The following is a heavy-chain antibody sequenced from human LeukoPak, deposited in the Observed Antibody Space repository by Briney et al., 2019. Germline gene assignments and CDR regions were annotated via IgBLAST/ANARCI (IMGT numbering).Heavy chain of an antibody. J-gene: IGHJ4*02. CDR3: AKVAIHTDQWIQLGPSFDY. D-gene: IGHD5-18*01. Sequence: GGSLRLSCAASGFTFSSYAMSWVRQAPGKGLEWVSAISGSGGSTYYADSVKGRFTISRDNSKNTLYLQMNSLRAEDTAVYYCAKVAIHTDQWIQLGPSFDYWGQGTLVTVSS. V-gene: IGHV3-23*01. CDR1: GFTFSSYA. CDR2: ISGSGGST.